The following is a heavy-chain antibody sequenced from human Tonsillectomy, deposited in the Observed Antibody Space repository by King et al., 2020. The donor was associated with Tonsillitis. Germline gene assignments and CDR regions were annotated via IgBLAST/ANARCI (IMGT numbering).Heavy chain of an antibody. J-gene: IGHJ4*02. V-gene: IGHV3-23*04. CDR3: AKACVSFAVGTSGDVSDY. D-gene: IGHD2-21*01. CDR2: IIGSGGST. Sequence: VQLVESGGGLVRPGGSLGLSCAASGFTFSSYAMNWVRQAPGKGLKWVSGIIGSGGSTYYAASVNGRFTISSANSKNPLFLQMNSLSAEDTAVYYCAKACVSFAVGTSGDVSDYWGQGTLVTVSS. CDR1: GFTFSSYA.